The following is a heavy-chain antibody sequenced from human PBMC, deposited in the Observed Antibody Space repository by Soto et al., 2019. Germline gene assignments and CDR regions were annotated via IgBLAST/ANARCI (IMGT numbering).Heavy chain of an antibody. D-gene: IGHD3-22*01. CDR2: IDHSGRT. CDR3: ARDLRSTYYYDGRLDNYGMDV. V-gene: IGHV4-4*02. Sequence: QVQLQESGPGLVKPSGTLSLTCAVSGGSISSSNWWSWVRQPPGKGLEWIGEIDHSGRTNYNPSLKSRVTISVDKSKNQFSLKLRSVTAADTDVYYCARDLRSTYYYDGRLDNYGMDVWGQGTTVTVSS. J-gene: IGHJ6*02. CDR1: GGSISSSNW.